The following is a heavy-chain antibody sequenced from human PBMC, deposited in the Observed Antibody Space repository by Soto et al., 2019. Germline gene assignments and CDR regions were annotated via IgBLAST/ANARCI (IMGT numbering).Heavy chain of an antibody. CDR2: ISSSSSYT. V-gene: IGHV3-11*05. CDR3: YRDHDRSSGDTYVDY. Sequence: QVQLVESGGGLVKPGGSLRLSCAASGFTFSDYSMSWIRQAPGKGLEWVSYISSSSSYTNYADSVKGRFTISRDNDKNSLYLQMKSVRAEDAAVYYCYRDHDRSSGDTYVDYWGQGTLVTVSS. D-gene: IGHD5-12*01. CDR1: GFTFSDYS. J-gene: IGHJ4*02.